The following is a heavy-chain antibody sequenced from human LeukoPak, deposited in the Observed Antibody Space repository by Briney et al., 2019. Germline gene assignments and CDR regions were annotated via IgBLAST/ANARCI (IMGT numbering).Heavy chain of an antibody. CDR2: IIPIFRTA. CDR3: AREKFGATYYYDSSGYTPPDY. D-gene: IGHD3-22*01. CDR1: GGTFNNYA. V-gene: IGHV1-69*06. J-gene: IGHJ4*02. Sequence: SVKVSCKASGGTFNNYAISWVRQAPGQGLEWMGGIIPIFRTANYAQKFQGRVTITADKSTSTAYMELSSLRSEDTAVYYCAREKFGATYYYDSSGYTPPDYWGQGTLVSVSS.